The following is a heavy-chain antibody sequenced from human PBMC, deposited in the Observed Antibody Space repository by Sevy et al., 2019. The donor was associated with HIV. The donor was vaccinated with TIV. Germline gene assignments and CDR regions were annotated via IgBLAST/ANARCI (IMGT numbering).Heavy chain of an antibody. V-gene: IGHV5-51*01. J-gene: IGHJ6*02. CDR1: GYSFTSYW. Sequence: GESLKISCKGSGYSFTSYWIGWVRQMPGKGLEWMGIIYPGHSDTRYSPSFQGQVTISADKSISTAYLQWSSLKASDTAMYYCARRRSGDRYYYYYYGMDVWGQGTTVTVSS. D-gene: IGHD2-21*02. CDR2: IYPGHSDT. CDR3: ARRRSGDRYYYYYYGMDV.